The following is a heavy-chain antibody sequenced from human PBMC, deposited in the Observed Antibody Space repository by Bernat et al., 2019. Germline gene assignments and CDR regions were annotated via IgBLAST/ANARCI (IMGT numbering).Heavy chain of an antibody. D-gene: IGHD3-10*01. CDR3: AKLGSLGIAAIRYYYYGMDV. CDR2: ISYDGSNK. V-gene: IGHV3-30*18. Sequence: VQLLESGGGVVQPGRSLRLSCAASGFTFSSYGMHWVRQAPGKGLEWVAVISYDGSNKYYADSVKGRFTISRDNSKNTLYLQMNSLRAEDTAVYYCAKLGSLGIAAIRYYYYGMDVWGQGTTVTVSS. J-gene: IGHJ6*02. CDR1: GFTFSSYG.